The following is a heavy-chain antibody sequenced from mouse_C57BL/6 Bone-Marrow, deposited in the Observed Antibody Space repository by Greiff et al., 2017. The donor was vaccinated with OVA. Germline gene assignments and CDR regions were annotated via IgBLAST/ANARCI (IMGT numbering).Heavy chain of an antibody. J-gene: IGHJ1*03. Sequence: QVQLQQPGAELVKPGASVKVSCKASGYTFTSYWITWVKQRPGQGLEWIGDIYHGSGSTNYNEKFKSKATLTVDTSSSTAYLQLSSLTSEDSAVYYCARRYYGSSYWYFDGWGTGTTVTVSS. CDR2: IYHGSGST. V-gene: IGHV1-55*01. CDR3: ARRYYGSSYWYFDG. CDR1: GYTFTSYW. D-gene: IGHD1-1*01.